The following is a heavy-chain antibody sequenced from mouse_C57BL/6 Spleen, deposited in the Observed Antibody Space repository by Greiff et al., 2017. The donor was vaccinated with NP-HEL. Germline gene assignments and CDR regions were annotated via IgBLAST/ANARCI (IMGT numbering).Heavy chain of an antibody. D-gene: IGHD4-1*01. J-gene: IGHJ3*01. CDR2: IDPSDSYT. CDR3: ARSNWDGAY. V-gene: IGHV1-59*01. Sequence: QVHVKQPGAELVRPGTSVKLSCKASGYTFTSYWMHWVKQRPGQGLEWIGVIDPSDSYTNYNQKFKGKATLTVDTSSSTAYMQLSSLTSEDSAVYYCARSNWDGAYWGQGTLVTVSA. CDR1: GYTFTSYW.